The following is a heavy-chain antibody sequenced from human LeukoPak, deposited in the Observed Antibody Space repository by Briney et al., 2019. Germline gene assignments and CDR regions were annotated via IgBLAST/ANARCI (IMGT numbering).Heavy chain of an antibody. V-gene: IGHV4-59*08. D-gene: IGHD2-15*01. CDR2: IYYSGST. CDR1: GGSISSYY. CDR3: ARKASARVVAAHFDY. J-gene: IGHJ4*02. Sequence: SETLSLTCTVSGGSISSYYWSWIRQPPGKGLAWIGYIYYSGSTNHNPSLKSRVTISVDTSKKQFSLKLSSVTAAHTAVYYCARKASARVVAAHFDYWGQGNLVTVSS.